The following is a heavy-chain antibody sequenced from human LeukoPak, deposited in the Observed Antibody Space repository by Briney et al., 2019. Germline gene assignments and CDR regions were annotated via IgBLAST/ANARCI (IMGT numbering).Heavy chain of an antibody. D-gene: IGHD5-12*01. J-gene: IGHJ4*02. CDR2: IYPGDSDT. CDR3: ARRRVLGFTSYFDY. Sequence: GGSLRLSCAASGFTFSGSAMHWVRQASGRGLEWMGIIYPGDSDTRYSPSFQGQVTISADKSISTAYLQWSSLKASDTAMYYCARRRVLGFTSYFDYWGQGTLVTVSS. V-gene: IGHV5-51*01. CDR1: GFTFSGSA.